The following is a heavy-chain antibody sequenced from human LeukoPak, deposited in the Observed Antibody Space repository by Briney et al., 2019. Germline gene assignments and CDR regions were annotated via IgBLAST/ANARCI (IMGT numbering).Heavy chain of an antibody. V-gene: IGHV1-2*04. Sequence: ASVKVSCKASGYTFTGYYMHWVRQAPGQGLEWMGWINPNSGGTNYAQKFQGWVTMTRDTSISTAYMELSRLRSDDTAVYYCARSTLNSSGYRVKVGLDYRGQGTLVTVSS. J-gene: IGHJ4*02. D-gene: IGHD3-22*01. CDR2: INPNSGGT. CDR3: ARSTLNSSGYRVKVGLDY. CDR1: GYTFTGYY.